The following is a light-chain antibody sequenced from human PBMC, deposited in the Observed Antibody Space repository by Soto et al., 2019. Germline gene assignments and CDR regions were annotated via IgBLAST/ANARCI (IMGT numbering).Light chain of an antibody. V-gene: IGKV1-5*01. Sequence: GDRVTITCRASQSISSWLAWYQQKPGKAPKLLIYDASSLESGVPSRFSGSGSGTEFTLTISSLQPEDFATYYCQQYNTYPWTFGQGTKVDNK. CDR3: QQYNTYPWT. CDR2: DAS. CDR1: QSISSW. J-gene: IGKJ1*01.